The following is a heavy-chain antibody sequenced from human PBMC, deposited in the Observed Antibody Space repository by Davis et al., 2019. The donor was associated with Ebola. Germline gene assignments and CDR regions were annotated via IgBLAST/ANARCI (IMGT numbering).Heavy chain of an antibody. CDR2: IRSKAYGGKA. CDR1: GFTFGDYA. J-gene: IGHJ6*02. CDR3: ARDLKQPPPSYYYGMDV. D-gene: IGHD6-13*01. V-gene: IGHV3-49*04. Sequence: PGGSLRLSCTASGFTFGDYAMNWVRQAPGKGLEWVGFIRSKAYGGKAQYAASVKGRFTISRDDSKSIVYLQMNSLKTEDTAVYYCARDLKQPPPSYYYGMDVWGQGTTVTVSS.